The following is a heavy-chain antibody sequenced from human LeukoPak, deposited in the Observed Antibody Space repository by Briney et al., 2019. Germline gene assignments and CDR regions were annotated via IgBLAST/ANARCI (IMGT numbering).Heavy chain of an antibody. CDR3: ARLWFGELGNWFDP. D-gene: IGHD3-10*01. V-gene: IGHV4-4*07. J-gene: IGHJ5*02. CDR1: RGSIDNYY. Sequence: SETLSLTCTVFRGSIDNYYWSWIRQTAGKGLEWIGRIYATGSTNYNPSLKSRVTISVDTSKNQFSLKLSSVTAADTAVYYCARLWFGELGNWFDPWGQGTLVTVSS. CDR2: IYATGST.